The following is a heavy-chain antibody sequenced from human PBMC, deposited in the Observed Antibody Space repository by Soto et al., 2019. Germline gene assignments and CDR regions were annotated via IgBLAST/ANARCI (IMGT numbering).Heavy chain of an antibody. CDR3: ASNTAMVTKYLDY. CDR2: IYPSGST. CDR1: GGSISSGGSY. V-gene: IGHV4-30-4*01. J-gene: IGHJ4*02. D-gene: IGHD5-18*01. Sequence: SETLSLTCTVSGGSISSGGSYWRWIRQPPGKGLEWLGYIYPSGSTYYNPSIKIRVNISVHTSKNQFSLKLSSVPAADTAVYYRASNTAMVTKYLDYVGQGTLVTLSS.